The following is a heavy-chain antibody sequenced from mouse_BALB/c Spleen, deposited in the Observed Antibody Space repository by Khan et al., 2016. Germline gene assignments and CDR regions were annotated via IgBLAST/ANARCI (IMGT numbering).Heavy chain of an antibody. V-gene: IGHV3-2*02. CDR1: GYSITSDYA. CDR2: ISYSGST. D-gene: IGHD1-1*01. CDR3: ARSDYGDKDAMDY. J-gene: IGHJ4*01. Sequence: EVKLEVSGPGLVKPSQSLSLTCTVTGYSITSDYAWNWIRQFPGNRLEWMGYISYSGSTSYNPSLKSRISITRDTSKNQFFLQLNSVTSEDTATXYCARSDYGDKDAMDYWGQGTSVTVSS.